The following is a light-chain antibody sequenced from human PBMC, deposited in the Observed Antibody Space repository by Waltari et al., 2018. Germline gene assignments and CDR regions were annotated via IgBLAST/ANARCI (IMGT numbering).Light chain of an antibody. CDR1: PSIHNY. Sequence: DIVLTQSPATLSLSPGERATLSCRASPSIHNYLAWDQPKPGRAPGLLIYDTSNRANGISARFSGSGFGTDFTLTISSLEPKDIAVYYCQQRRNWPLHFGGGTKVEIK. V-gene: IGKV3-11*01. J-gene: IGKJ4*01. CDR2: DTS. CDR3: QQRRNWPLH.